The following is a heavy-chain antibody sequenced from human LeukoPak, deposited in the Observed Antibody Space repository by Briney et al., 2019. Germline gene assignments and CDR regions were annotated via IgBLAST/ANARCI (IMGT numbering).Heavy chain of an antibody. CDR2: ITRGSIYT. D-gene: IGHD1-26*01. Sequence: PGGSLRLSCAASGFTFSNYNMNWVRQTPGKGLEWVSSITRGSIYTFYADSVKGRFTISRDNAKNSLSLQMNSLRAEDTAVYYCARDPYNGSYGDDYYYYMDVWGKGTTVTISS. V-gene: IGHV3-21*01. CDR3: ARDPYNGSYGDDYYYYMDV. J-gene: IGHJ6*03. CDR1: GFTFSNYN.